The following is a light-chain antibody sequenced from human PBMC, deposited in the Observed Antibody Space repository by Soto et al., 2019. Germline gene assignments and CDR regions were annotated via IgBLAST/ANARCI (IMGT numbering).Light chain of an antibody. CDR1: ENVNSW. J-gene: IGKJ2*01. CDR3: LQYNSLYT. V-gene: IGKV1-5*01. Sequence: DIQMTQSPSTLSASVGDRVTITCRASENVNSWLAWYQQKPGKAPKLLFYDASSLETGVPSRFSGSGSGTQFTLTISSLQPDDFATYYCLQYNSLYTFGQGTKLEIK. CDR2: DAS.